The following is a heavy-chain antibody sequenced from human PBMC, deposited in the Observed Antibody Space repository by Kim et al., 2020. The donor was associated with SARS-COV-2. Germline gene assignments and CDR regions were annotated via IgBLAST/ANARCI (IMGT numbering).Heavy chain of an antibody. D-gene: IGHD3-10*01. Sequence: ASVKVSCKASGYTFTSYAMHWVHQAPGQRLEWMGWINAGNGNTKYSQKFQGRVTITRDTSASTAYMELSSLRSEDTAVYYCASPSLMPPPGSYPELGYWGQGTLVTVSS. V-gene: IGHV1-3*01. J-gene: IGHJ4*02. CDR3: ASPSLMPPPGSYPELGY. CDR1: GYTFTSYA. CDR2: INAGNGNT.